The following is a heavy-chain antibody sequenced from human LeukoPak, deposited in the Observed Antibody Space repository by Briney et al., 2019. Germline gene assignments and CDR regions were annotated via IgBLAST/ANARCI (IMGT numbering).Heavy chain of an antibody. D-gene: IGHD6-19*01. V-gene: IGHV4-59*08. CDR3: ARLVAGTGEYNFDY. CDR2: IYYSGST. J-gene: IGHJ4*02. CDR1: GGSISTYF. Sequence: SETLSLTCTVSGGSISTYFWSWIRQPPGKGLEWIGYIYYSGSTNYNPSLKSRVTISLDTSENQFSLKLSSVTAADTAVYYCARLVAGTGEYNFDYWGQGTLVTVSS.